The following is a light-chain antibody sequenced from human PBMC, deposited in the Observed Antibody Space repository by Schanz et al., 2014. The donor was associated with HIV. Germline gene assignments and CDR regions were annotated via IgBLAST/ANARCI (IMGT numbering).Light chain of an antibody. V-gene: IGLV2-11*02. CDR2: DVT. CDR1: SSDIGAYNY. Sequence: QSVLTQPPSASGSPGQSVTIPCTGTSSDIGAYNYISWYQQHPGKAPKLMIYDVTNRPSGVSNRFSGSKSGNTASLTISGLQAEDEADYYCCSYAGSYVFGTGTKLTVL. J-gene: IGLJ1*01. CDR3: CSYAGSYV.